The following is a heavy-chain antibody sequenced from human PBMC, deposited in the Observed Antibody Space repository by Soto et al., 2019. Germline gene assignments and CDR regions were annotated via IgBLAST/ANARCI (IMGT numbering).Heavy chain of an antibody. CDR3: ARLRGGIFGPSDY. D-gene: IGHD3-3*01. CDR1: LDSFSSTDYY. J-gene: IGHJ4*02. CDR2: IYHSGST. Sequence: SETLSLTCTVSLDSFSSTDYYLGWIRQPPGKGLEWIGSIYHSGSTFYNPSLQSRVTMPVDTSVKQFSLRLKYVTAAHAGVYYCARLRGGIFGPSDYWGQGTPVTGSS. V-gene: IGHV4-39*01.